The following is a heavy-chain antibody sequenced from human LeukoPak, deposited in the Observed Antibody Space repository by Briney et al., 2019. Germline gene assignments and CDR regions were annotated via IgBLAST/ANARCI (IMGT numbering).Heavy chain of an antibody. Sequence: GASVKVSCKASGYTFTSYGISWVRQAPGQGLEWMGWISAYNGNTNYAQKLQGRVTMTTDTSTSTAYMELRSLRSDDTAVYYCARGSTQNPYCYDSSGYYGGDYWGQGTLVTVSS. CDR2: ISAYNGNT. CDR1: GYTFTSYG. D-gene: IGHD3-22*01. V-gene: IGHV1-18*01. CDR3: ARGSTQNPYCYDSSGYYGGDY. J-gene: IGHJ4*02.